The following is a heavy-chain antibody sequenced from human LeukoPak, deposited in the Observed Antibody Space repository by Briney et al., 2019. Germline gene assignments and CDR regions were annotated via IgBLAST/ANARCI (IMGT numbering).Heavy chain of an antibody. CDR2: ISAYNGNT. D-gene: IGHD3-9*01. CDR1: GYTFTSYG. J-gene: IGHJ5*02. CDR3: ARDQSYYDILTGYYNVMGGWFDP. V-gene: IGHV1-18*01. Sequence: ASVKVSCKASGYTFTSYGISWVRQAPGQGLEWMGWISAYNGNTNYAQKLQGRDTMTTDTSTSTAYMELRSLRSDDTAVYYCARDQSYYDILTGYYNVMGGWFDPWGQGTLVTVSS.